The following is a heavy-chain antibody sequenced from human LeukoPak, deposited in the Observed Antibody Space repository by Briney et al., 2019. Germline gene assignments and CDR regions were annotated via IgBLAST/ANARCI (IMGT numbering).Heavy chain of an antibody. CDR3: ARGLTHWFDP. CDR1: GYTFTSYG. V-gene: IGHV1-18*01. J-gene: IGHJ5*02. CDR2: ISAYNGNT. D-gene: IGHD4/OR15-4a*01. Sequence: ASVKLSCKASGYTFTSYGISWVRQAPGQGLEWMGLISAYNGNTNYAQKLQGRVTMTTNTSTSTAYKELGSLRSDDTAVDYCARGLTHWFDPWGQGTLVTVSS.